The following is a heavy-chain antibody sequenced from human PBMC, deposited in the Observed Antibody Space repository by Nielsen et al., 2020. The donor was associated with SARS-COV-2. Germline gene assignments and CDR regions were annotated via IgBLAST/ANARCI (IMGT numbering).Heavy chain of an antibody. CDR3: ARAAAGTSYYYGMDV. CDR1: GGSFSGYY. J-gene: IGHJ6*02. V-gene: IGHV4-34*01. Sequence: SETLSLTCAVYGGSFSGYYWSWIRQPPGKGLEWIGEINHSGSTNYNPSLKSGVTISVDTSKNQFSLKLSSVTAADTAVYYCARAAAGTSYYYGMDVWGQGTTVTVSS. D-gene: IGHD1-1*01. CDR2: INHSGST.